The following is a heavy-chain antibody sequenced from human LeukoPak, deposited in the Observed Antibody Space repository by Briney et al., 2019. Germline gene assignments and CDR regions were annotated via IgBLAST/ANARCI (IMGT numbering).Heavy chain of an antibody. CDR3: ARQAPRDSSGYYLLQFGAFDI. CDR2: INHSGST. J-gene: IGHJ3*02. V-gene: IGHV4-34*01. Sequence: SETLSLTCAVYGGSFSGYYSSWIRQPPGKGLEWIGEINHSGSTNYNPSLKSRVTISVDTSKNQFSLKLSSVTAADTAAYYCARQAPRDSSGYYLLQFGAFDIWGQGTMVTVSS. D-gene: IGHD3-22*01. CDR1: GGSFSGYY.